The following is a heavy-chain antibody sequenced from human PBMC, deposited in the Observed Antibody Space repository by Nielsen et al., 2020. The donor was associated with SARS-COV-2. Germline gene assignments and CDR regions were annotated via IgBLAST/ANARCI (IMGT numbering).Heavy chain of an antibody. CDR3: TKGAQLGDY. CDR1: GFTVSGNH. J-gene: IGHJ4*02. V-gene: IGHV3-53*05. Sequence: GGSLRLSCAASGFTVSGNHMNWVRQAPGKGLEWVSVIYSGNSTFYADSVKGRFTISRDNSKNTLYLQMNSLRAEDAGVYYCTKGAQLGDYWGQGTLVTVSS. D-gene: IGHD6-13*01. CDR2: IYSGNST.